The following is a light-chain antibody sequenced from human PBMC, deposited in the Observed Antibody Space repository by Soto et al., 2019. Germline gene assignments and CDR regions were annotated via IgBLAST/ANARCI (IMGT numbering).Light chain of an antibody. V-gene: IGKV1-39*01. CDR2: AAS. J-gene: IGKJ1*01. Sequence: DIQMTQSPSSLSASVGDRVTITCRASQSISSYLNWYQQKPGKAPKLLIYAASSLQSGVPSRFSGSGSGTDFTLTISSLQPEDFATHYCQQSYSILWTSGQGTKV. CDR3: QQSYSILWT. CDR1: QSISSY.